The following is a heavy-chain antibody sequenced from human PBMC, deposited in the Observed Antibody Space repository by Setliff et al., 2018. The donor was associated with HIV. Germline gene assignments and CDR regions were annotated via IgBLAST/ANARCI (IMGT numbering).Heavy chain of an antibody. J-gene: IGHJ4*02. V-gene: IGHV4-59*11. CDR1: GGSISSHY. CDR3: APRHHKYGFL. D-gene: IGHD3-10*01. Sequence: SETLSLTCTVSGGSISSHYWSWIRQPPGKGLEWIGLIYYNGGANYNSSLESRVTISVDRSKNQFSLKLWSVTAADTAVYYCAPRHHKYGFLWGQGTLVTVSS. CDR2: IYYNGGA.